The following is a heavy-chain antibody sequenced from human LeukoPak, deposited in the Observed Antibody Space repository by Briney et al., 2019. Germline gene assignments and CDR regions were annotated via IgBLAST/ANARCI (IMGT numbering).Heavy chain of an antibody. Sequence: SQTLSFTGTVSGGAISSGDYGWSWIRQPPGKSLEWIGYIYYSGSTYYNPSLKSRLTISVDTSKNHFSQKLTSVTHPDAAVYYCARGRYGECVRHYYYGMDVWGQGTSVTVSS. CDR1: GGAISSGDYG. J-gene: IGHJ6*02. CDR3: ARGRYGECVRHYYYGMDV. D-gene: IGHD4-17*01. V-gene: IGHV4-30-4*01. CDR2: IYYSGST.